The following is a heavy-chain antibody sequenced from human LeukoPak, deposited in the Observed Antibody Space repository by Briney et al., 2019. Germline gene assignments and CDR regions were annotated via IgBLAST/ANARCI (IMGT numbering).Heavy chain of an antibody. CDR1: GFTFSSYA. J-gene: IGHJ3*02. Sequence: PGRSLRLSCAASGFTFSSYAMHWVRQAPGKGLEWVAVISYDGSNKYYADSVKGRFTISRDNSKNTLYLQMNSLRAEDTALYYCAKVHIVVVTSGAFDIWGQGTMVTVSS. V-gene: IGHV3-30-3*01. CDR2: ISYDGSNK. CDR3: AKVHIVVVTSGAFDI. D-gene: IGHD2-21*02.